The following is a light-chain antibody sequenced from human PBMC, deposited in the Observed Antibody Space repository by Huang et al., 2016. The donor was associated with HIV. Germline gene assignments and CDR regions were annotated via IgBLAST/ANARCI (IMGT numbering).Light chain of an antibody. V-gene: IGKV3-20*01. CDR3: QLYDYSQWT. CDR1: QSVSSNY. J-gene: IGKJ1*01. Sequence: EIVLTQSPGTLSLSPGERATLSCRASQSVSSNYLAWYQQKPGQAPRLLIYGASIRATGIPDRFSGSGSGTDSILTISRLEPEDSAVYYCQLYDYSQWTFDQGTKVEIK. CDR2: GAS.